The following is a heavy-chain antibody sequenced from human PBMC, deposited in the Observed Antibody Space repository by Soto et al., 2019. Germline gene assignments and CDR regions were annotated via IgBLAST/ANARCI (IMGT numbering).Heavy chain of an antibody. D-gene: IGHD3-10*01. J-gene: IGHJ6*02. Sequence: QVQLVQSGAEVKKPGSSVKVSCTASGGTFCAKAISWVRQAPGQGLEWMGGIIRTFGPRKYAHKFQGRVTVTADEFTATAFMELSSLRSEHTSVYYCVRGSKYLSGSYYSYYYYGLDVWGQGTTVTVSS. CDR2: IIRTFGPR. CDR3: VRGSKYLSGSYYSYYYYGLDV. CDR1: GGTFCAKA. V-gene: IGHV1-69*01.